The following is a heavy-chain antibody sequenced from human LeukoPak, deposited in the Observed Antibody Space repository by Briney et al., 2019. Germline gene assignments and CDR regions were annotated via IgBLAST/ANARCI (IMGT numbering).Heavy chain of an antibody. V-gene: IGHV3-48*03. CDR1: GFTFSSYE. CDR3: VAGNGWLGDY. D-gene: IGHD6-19*01. CDR2: ISSSGSTI. Sequence: GGSLRLSCAASGFTFSSYEMNWVRQAPGKGLEWVSYISSSGSTIYYADSVKGRFTISRDSGKNLLYLQMNGLRAEDTAVYYCVAGNGWLGDYWGQGTLVTVSS. J-gene: IGHJ4*02.